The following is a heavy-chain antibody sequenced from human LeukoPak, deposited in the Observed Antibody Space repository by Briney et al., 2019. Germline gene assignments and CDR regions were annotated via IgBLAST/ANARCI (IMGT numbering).Heavy chain of an antibody. CDR2: ISSSGSTI. Sequence: GGSPRLSCAASGFTFSDYDMSWIRKAPGKGLEWVSYISSSGSTIYYADSVKGRFTISRDNAKNSLYLQMNSLRAEDTAVYYCARDRGTYTYYYGSGSYYMDVWGKGTTVTVSS. CDR1: GFTFSDYD. CDR3: ARDRGTYTYYYGSGSYYMDV. V-gene: IGHV3-11*01. D-gene: IGHD3-10*01. J-gene: IGHJ6*03.